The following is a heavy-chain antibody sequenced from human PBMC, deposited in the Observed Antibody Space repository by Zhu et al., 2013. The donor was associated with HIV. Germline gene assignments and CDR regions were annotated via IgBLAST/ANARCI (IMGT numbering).Heavy chain of an antibody. CDR2: ISVYNGNT. CDR1: GYTFTSYG. V-gene: IGHV1-18*01. D-gene: IGHD4-17*01. Sequence: QVQLVQSGAEVKKPGASVKVSCKASGYTFTSYGISWVRQAPGQGLEWMGWISVYNGNTNYAQKFQGRVTMTRDTSISTAYMELSRLRFDVTAVYYCARSRTVEEAEYFQHWGQGTLVTVSS. CDR3: ARSRTVEEAEYFQH. J-gene: IGHJ1*01.